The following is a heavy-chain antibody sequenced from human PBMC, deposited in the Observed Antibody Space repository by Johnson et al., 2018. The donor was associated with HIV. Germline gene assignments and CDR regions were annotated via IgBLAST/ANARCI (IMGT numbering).Heavy chain of an antibody. Sequence: QVQLVESGGGLVQPGRSLKLSCAASGFTFSSYGMHWVRQAPGKGLEWVAVIWYDGSNKYYADSVKGRFTISRDNSKNTLYLQMNSLRAEDTAVYFCARAYTYGAFDLWGQGTLVTVSS. CDR1: GFTFSSYG. J-gene: IGHJ3*01. D-gene: IGHD3-16*01. V-gene: IGHV3-33*08. CDR3: ARAYTYGAFDL. CDR2: IWYDGSNK.